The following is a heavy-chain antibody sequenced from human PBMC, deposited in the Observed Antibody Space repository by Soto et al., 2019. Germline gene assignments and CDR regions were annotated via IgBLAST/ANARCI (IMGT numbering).Heavy chain of an antibody. CDR2: IWYDGSNK. Sequence: GGSLRLSCAVSGFTFSSCGMHWVRQAPGKGLEWVAVIWYDGSNKYYADSVKGRFTISRDNSKNTLYLQMNSLRAEDTAVYYCARPAMVYYYYYGMDVWGQGTTVTVSS. J-gene: IGHJ6*02. D-gene: IGHD5-18*01. CDR3: ARPAMVYYYYYGMDV. CDR1: GFTFSSCG. V-gene: IGHV3-33*01.